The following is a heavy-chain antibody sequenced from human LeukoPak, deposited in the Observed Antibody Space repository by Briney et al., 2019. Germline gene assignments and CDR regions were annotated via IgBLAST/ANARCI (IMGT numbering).Heavy chain of an antibody. CDR2: IYSCGST. J-gene: IGHJ3*02. CDR1: GFTVSSNY. CDR3: ASPLGSNSSSFAFDI. D-gene: IGHD6-13*01. Sequence: PGGSLRLSCAASGFTVSSNYMSWVRQAPGKGLEWVSVIYSCGSTYYAGSVKGRFTISRDNSKNTLYLQMNSLRAEDTAVYYCASPLGSNSSSFAFDIWGQGTMVTVSS. V-gene: IGHV3-66*02.